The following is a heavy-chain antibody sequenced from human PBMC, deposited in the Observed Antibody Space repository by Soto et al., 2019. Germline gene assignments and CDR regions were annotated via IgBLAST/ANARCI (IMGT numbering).Heavy chain of an antibody. D-gene: IGHD6-13*01. J-gene: IGHJ6*02. V-gene: IGHV1-69*13. CDR2: IIPIFGTA. CDR1: GGTFSSYA. Sequence: GASVKVSCKASGGTFSSYAISWVRQAPGQGLEWMGGIIPIFGTANYAQKFQGGVTITADESTSTAYMELSSLRSEDTAVYYCARAGTIAAGYYYGMEVWGQGTTVTVSS. CDR3: ARAGTIAAGYYYGMEV.